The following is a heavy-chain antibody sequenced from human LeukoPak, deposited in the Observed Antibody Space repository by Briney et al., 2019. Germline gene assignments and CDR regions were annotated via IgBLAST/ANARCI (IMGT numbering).Heavy chain of an antibody. CDR3: ARGRGLRYFDWLLFSADFDY. J-gene: IGHJ4*02. CDR2: IIPIFGTA. V-gene: IGHV1-69*05. D-gene: IGHD3-9*01. CDR1: GGTFSSYA. Sequence: GASVKVSCKASGGTFSSYAISWVRQAPGQGLEWMGGIIPIFGTANYAQKFQGRVTITTDESTSTAYMELSSLRSEDTAVYYCARGRGLRYFDWLLFSADFDYWGQGTLVTVSS.